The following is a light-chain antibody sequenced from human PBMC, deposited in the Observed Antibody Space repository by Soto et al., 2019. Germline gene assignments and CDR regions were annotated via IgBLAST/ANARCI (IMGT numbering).Light chain of an antibody. J-gene: IGLJ1*01. Sequence: QSALTQPASVSGSPGQSITISCTGSDISDYHYVSWYQQYPGKAPKLMIYEVSNRPSGVSHRFSGSKSGNTASLTLSGLQAEDEADYYCSTSHAFATGTKVTVL. CDR1: DISDYHY. CDR3: STSHA. CDR2: EVS. V-gene: IGLV2-14*01.